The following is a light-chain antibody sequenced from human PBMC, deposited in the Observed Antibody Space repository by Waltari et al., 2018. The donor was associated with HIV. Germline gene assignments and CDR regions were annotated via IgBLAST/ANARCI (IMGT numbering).Light chain of an antibody. CDR1: KGPIPSNY. Sequence: NFMLTQPPSVSESPGKTVTISCTRSKGPIPSNYVQRHQQRPGSAPTTLIYEDDQRPSGVPDRFSGSIDTSSNSASLTISGLKTEDEADYYCQSFDTSNQWIFGGGTKLTVL. J-gene: IGLJ2*01. CDR2: EDD. CDR3: QSFDTSNQWI. V-gene: IGLV6-57*03.